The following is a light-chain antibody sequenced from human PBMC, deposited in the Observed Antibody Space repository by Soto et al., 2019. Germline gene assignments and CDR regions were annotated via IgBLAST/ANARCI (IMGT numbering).Light chain of an antibody. CDR2: AAS. CDR3: QQLNSYPLT. V-gene: IGKV1-9*01. CDR1: QGISSY. Sequence: DIQLTQSPSFLSASVGDRVTITCRASQGISSYLAWYQQKPGKAPKLLIYAASTLQSGVPSRFSGSGSGTEFTLTISSLQPEGFATYYCQQLNSYPLTFGPGTKVDIK. J-gene: IGKJ3*01.